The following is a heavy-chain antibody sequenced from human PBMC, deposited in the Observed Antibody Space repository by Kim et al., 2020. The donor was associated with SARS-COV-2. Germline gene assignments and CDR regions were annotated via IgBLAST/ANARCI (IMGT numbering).Heavy chain of an antibody. D-gene: IGHD3-3*01. CDR1: GCSVSSFY. CDR2: ISSGGNT. V-gene: IGHV3-53*01. CDR3: ATAAYDFTIFDS. Sequence: GGSLRLSCAASGCSVSSFYMSWVRRATWKGLEWVSSISSGGNTNYADSAKDRFTISRDTTVNTVHLQRNSLRAEDTAVYYCATAAYDFTIFDSWGQGPLVTVSS. J-gene: IGHJ4*02.